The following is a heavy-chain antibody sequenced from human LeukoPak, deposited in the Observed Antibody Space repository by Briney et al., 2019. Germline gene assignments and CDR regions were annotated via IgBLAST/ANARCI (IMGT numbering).Heavy chain of an antibody. J-gene: IGHJ4*02. D-gene: IGHD3-9*01. CDR2: INHSGST. CDR3: ASSTWLVIDY. V-gene: IGHV4-34*01. CDR1: GGSFSGYY. Sequence: PSETLPLTCAVYGGSFSGYYWSWIRQPPGKGLEWIGEINHSGSTNYNPSLKSRVTISVDTSKNQFSLKLSSVTAADTAVYYCASSTWLVIDYWGQGTLVTVSS.